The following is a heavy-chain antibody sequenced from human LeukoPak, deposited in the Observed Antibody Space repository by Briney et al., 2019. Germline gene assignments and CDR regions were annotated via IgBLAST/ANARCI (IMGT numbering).Heavy chain of an antibody. J-gene: IGHJ3*02. CDR1: GGTFSGYY. CDR3: ALNLGAFDI. Sequence: SETLSLTCAVYGGTFSGYYWSWIRKPPGKGLEWIGEINHSGSTNYNPSLKSRVTISVDTSKNQFSLKLSSVTAADTAVYYCALNLGAFDIWGQGTMVTVSS. CDR2: INHSGST. V-gene: IGHV4-34*08. D-gene: IGHD1-1*01.